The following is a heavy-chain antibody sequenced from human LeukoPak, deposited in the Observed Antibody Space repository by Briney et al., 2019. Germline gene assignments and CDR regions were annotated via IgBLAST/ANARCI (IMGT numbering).Heavy chain of an antibody. V-gene: IGHV3-30*03. D-gene: IGHD2-21*01. CDR3: ARDEYSGGDKGYYFDY. Sequence: PGRSLRLSCAASGFTFSSYGMHWVRQAPGKGLEWVAFISYDGSNKYYADSVKGRFTISRDNSKNTLYLQMNSLRAEDTAVYYCARDEYSGGDKGYYFDYWGQGTLVTVSS. CDR1: GFTFSSYG. CDR2: ISYDGSNK. J-gene: IGHJ4*02.